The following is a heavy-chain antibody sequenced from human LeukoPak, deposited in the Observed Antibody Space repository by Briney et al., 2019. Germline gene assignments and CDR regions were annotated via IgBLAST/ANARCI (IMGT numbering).Heavy chain of an antibody. D-gene: IGHD6-19*01. V-gene: IGHV3-7*01. J-gene: IGHJ4*02. Sequence: PGGSLRLSCIASGFTFSSYWMSWVRQAPGKGLEWVANIKQDGSEKYYVDSVKGRFTISRDDAKNSLYLQMNSLRAEDTAVYYCARSGYSSGLGGDYWGQGTLVTVSS. CDR1: GFTFSSYW. CDR3: ARSGYSSGLGGDY. CDR2: IKQDGSEK.